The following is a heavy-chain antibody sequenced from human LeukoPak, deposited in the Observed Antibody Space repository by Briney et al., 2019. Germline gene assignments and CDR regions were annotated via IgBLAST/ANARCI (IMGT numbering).Heavy chain of an antibody. Sequence: GASVKVSCKASGYTFTSYGISWVRQAPGQGLEWMGWISAYNGNTNYAQKLPARVTMTTDTSTSTAYMELRSLRSDDTAVYYCARDQFIYCSSTSCYENWFDPWGQGTLVTVSS. V-gene: IGHV1-18*04. J-gene: IGHJ5*02. CDR2: ISAYNGNT. CDR3: ARDQFIYCSSTSCYENWFDP. D-gene: IGHD2-2*01. CDR1: GYTFTSYG.